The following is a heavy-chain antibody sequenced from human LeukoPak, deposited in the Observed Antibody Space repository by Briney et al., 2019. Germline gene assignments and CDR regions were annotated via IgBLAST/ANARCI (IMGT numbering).Heavy chain of an antibody. CDR1: GGSISSGAYY. Sequence: SETLSLTCTVSGGSISSGAYYWSWIRQHPGKGLEWIGEINHSGSTNYNPSLKSRVTISVDTSKNQFSLKLSSVTAADTAVYYRASSENCGGDCYPGYYFDYWGQGTLVTVSS. CDR2: INHSGST. J-gene: IGHJ4*02. V-gene: IGHV4-39*07. D-gene: IGHD2-21*02. CDR3: ASSENCGGDCYPGYYFDY.